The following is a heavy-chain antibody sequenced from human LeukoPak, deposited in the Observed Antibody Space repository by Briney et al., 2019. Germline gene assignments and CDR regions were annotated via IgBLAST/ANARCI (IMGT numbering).Heavy chain of an antibody. V-gene: IGHV5-51*01. CDR3: ARQGALQKYNWNVDDAFDI. CDR2: INPADSEA. Sequence: GESLKISCRGSGYGFPDYWIGWVRQMPGKGPEWMGTINPADSEAKYNPSFQGRVTISADKSIYTAYLQWSSLKASDTAMYYCARQGALQKYNWNVDDAFDIWGQGTMVTVSS. D-gene: IGHD1-20*01. J-gene: IGHJ3*02. CDR1: GYGFPDYW.